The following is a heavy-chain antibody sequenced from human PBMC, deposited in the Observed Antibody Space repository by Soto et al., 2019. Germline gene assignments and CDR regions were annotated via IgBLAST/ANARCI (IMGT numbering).Heavy chain of an antibody. CDR1: GYSFTSYW. Sequence: GESLKISCKGSGYSFTSYWIGWVRQMPGKGLEWMGRIDPSDSYTNYSPSFQGHVTISADKSISTAYLQWSSLKASDTAMYYCASTVETTVTTPYYYGMDVWGQGTTVTVS. CDR3: ASTVETTVTTPYYYGMDV. J-gene: IGHJ6*02. CDR2: IDPSDSYT. V-gene: IGHV5-10-1*01. D-gene: IGHD4-4*01.